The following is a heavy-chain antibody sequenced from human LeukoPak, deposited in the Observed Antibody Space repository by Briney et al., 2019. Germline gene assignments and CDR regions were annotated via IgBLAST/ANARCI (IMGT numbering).Heavy chain of an antibody. CDR2: ISSKAYGGTA. V-gene: IGHV3-49*03. J-gene: IGHJ4*02. Sequence: GGSLRLSCTASGFTFGDYAMHWFRQAPGKGLEWVGFISSKAYGGTAEYVASVKGRFTISRDDSKSIAYLQMNSLKTEDTAVYYCSRGRSGTVTSAWGQGTLVTVSS. D-gene: IGHD4-17*01. CDR3: SRGRSGTVTSA. CDR1: GFTFGDYA.